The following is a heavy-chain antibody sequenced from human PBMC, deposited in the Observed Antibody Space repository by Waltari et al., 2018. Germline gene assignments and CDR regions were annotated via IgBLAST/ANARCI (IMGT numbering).Heavy chain of an antibody. D-gene: IGHD3-22*01. CDR1: GGSISSSSYY. CDR2: IYYSGIT. Sequence: QLQLQESGPGLVKPSETLSLTCTVPGGSISSSSYYWGWIRQPPGTGLEWIGSIYYSGITYYNPSLKSRVTISVDTSKNQFSLKLSSVTAADTAVYYCARQVVVINENFDYWGQGTLVTVSS. V-gene: IGHV4-39*07. CDR3: ARQVVVINENFDY. J-gene: IGHJ4*02.